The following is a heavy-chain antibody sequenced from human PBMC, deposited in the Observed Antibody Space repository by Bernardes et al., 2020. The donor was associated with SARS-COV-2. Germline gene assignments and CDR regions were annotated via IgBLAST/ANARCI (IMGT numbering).Heavy chain of an antibody. D-gene: IGHD1-7*01. CDR1: GYTLTALS. Sequence: ASVKVSCKVSGYTLTALSMHWVRQAPGKGLEWMGGFDPEDGETIYAQKFQGRVTMTEDTSTDTAYMELSSLRSEDTAVYYCATDQNYKSYHYGMGVWGQGTTVTVSS. CDR3: ATDQNYKSYHYGMGV. J-gene: IGHJ6*02. V-gene: IGHV1-24*01. CDR2: FDPEDGET.